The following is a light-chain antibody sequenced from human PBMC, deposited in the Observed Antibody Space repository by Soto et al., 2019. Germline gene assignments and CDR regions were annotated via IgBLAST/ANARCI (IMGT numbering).Light chain of an antibody. CDR2: LGS. CDR3: MQALQTPYT. V-gene: IGKV2-28*01. J-gene: IGKJ2*01. Sequence: DIVMTQSPLSLPVTPGEPASISCRSSQSLLHSNGYNYLDWYLQKPGQSPQLLIYLGSNRASGVPGRFSGSGAGTDFTLKISRVEAKDVWVYYCMQALQTPYTFGQGTKLEIK. CDR1: QSLLHSNGYNY.